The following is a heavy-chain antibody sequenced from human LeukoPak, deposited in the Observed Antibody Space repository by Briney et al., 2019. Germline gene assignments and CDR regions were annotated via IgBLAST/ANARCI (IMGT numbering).Heavy chain of an antibody. Sequence: SETLSLTCAVYGGSFSGYYWSWIRQHPGKGLEWIGYIYYSGSTYYNPSLKSRVTISVDTSKNQFSLKLSSVTAADTAVYYCARAYYDSSGYYELDYWGQGTLVTVSS. D-gene: IGHD3-22*01. CDR3: ARAYYDSSGYYELDY. CDR2: IYYSGST. J-gene: IGHJ4*02. CDR1: GGSFSGYY. V-gene: IGHV4-31*11.